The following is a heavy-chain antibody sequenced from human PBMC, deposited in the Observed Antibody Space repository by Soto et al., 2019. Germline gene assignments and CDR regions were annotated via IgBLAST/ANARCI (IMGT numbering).Heavy chain of an antibody. J-gene: IGHJ4*02. CDR1: GFTFSSYA. D-gene: IGHD1-1*01. V-gene: IGHV3-30-3*01. CDR2: ISYDGSNK. CDR3: AREQLVFDY. Sequence: QVQLVESGGGVVQPGRSLRLSCAASGFTFSSYAMHWVRQAPGKGLEWVAVISYDGSNKYYADSVKGRFTISRDNSKNTLYLQMISLRAEDTAVYYCAREQLVFDYWGQGTLVTVSS.